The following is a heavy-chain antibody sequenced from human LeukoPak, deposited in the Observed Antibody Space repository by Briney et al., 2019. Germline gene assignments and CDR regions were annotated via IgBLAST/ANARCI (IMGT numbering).Heavy chain of an antibody. D-gene: IGHD3-10*01. CDR1: GYSFNSHH. CDR2: NFFPDGTT. J-gene: IGHJ6*02. CDR3: ARDSGNYHYDMDV. V-gene: IGHV1-46*02. Sequence: GASVKVSCKTSGYSFNSHHAHWERQAPGQGLEWMGINFFPDGTTSNTQKFPGRLTMTRDTSTSTVYMELSSLRSEDTAVYYCARDSGNYHYDMDVWGQGTTVIVSS.